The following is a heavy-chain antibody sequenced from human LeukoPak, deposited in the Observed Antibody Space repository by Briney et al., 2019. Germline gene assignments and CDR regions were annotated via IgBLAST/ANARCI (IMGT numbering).Heavy chain of an antibody. CDR1: GFTFSSYA. D-gene: IGHD4-17*01. J-gene: IGHJ4*02. Sequence: VGSLRLSCAASGFTFSSYAMSWVRRAPGKGLEWVAFIRYDGSNKYYADSVKGRFTISRDNSKNTLYLQMNSLRAEDTAVYYCAKAYGDYAPLIDYWGQGTLVTVSS. CDR3: AKAYGDYAPLIDY. CDR2: IRYDGSNK. V-gene: IGHV3-30*02.